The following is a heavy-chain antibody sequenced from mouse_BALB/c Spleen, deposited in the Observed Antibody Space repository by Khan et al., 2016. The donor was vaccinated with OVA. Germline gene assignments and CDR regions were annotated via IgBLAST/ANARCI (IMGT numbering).Heavy chain of an antibody. CDR2: ISTYYGDV. J-gene: IGHJ3*01. D-gene: IGHD1-1*02. CDR1: GYTFTDYA. CDR3: ARGGKFAY. V-gene: IGHV1S137*01. Sequence: QVQLQQSGAELVRPGVSVKISCKGSGYTFTDYAMHWVKQSHAKSLEWIGVISTYYGDVDYRQKFKGKATMTVDRSSSTDYMELARLTSEDSAIYYCARGGKFAYWGQGTLVTVSA.